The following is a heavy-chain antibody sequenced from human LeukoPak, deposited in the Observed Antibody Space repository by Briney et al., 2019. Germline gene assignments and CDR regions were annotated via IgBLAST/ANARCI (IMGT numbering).Heavy chain of an antibody. CDR3: ARDFGYSGSYPDY. J-gene: IGHJ4*02. CDR2: IIPILGIA. Sequence: SVKVACKASGGTFSSYAITWVRQAPGQGLEWLGRIIPILGIANYAQKFQGRVTITADKSTSTAYMDLSSLRSEDTAVYYCARDFGYSGSYPDYWGQGTLVTVSS. V-gene: IGHV1-69*04. D-gene: IGHD1-26*01. CDR1: GGTFSSYA.